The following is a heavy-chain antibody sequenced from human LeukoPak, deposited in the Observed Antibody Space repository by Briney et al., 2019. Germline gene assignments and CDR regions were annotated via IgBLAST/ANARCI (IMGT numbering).Heavy chain of an antibody. Sequence: ASVKVSCKASRYTLANYGIIWVRRAPGQGLEYMGWISGRNGKTNYAQKVQGRVTMTTDTSTSTAYMELRSLRFDDTAVYYCARGGSDSPATLAFEIWGQGTTVTVSS. J-gene: IGHJ3*02. CDR1: RYTLANYG. D-gene: IGHD3-16*01. CDR3: ARGGSDSPATLAFEI. V-gene: IGHV1-18*01. CDR2: ISGRNGKT.